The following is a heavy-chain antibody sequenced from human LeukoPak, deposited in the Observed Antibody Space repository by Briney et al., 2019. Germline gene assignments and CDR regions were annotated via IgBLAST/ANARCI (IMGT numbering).Heavy chain of an antibody. D-gene: IGHD4-11*01. CDR3: ARARPKQDYDP. CDR2: ISSSSSYI. Sequence: PGGSLRLSCAASGFDFSSYSMNWVRQAPGKGLERVSSISSSSSYIYYADSVRGRFTMSRDHAKNSMYLQMNSLGAENQAVYYCARARPKQDYDPWGQGTLVTVSS. V-gene: IGHV3-21*01. J-gene: IGHJ5*02. CDR1: GFDFSSYS.